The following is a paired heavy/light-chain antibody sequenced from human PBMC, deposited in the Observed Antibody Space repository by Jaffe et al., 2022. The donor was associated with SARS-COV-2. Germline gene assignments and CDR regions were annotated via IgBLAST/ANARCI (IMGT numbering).Light chain of an antibody. J-gene: IGKJ3*01. V-gene: IGKV1-16*02. CDR1: QGISDY. Sequence: DIQMTQSPSSLSASVGDTVTITCRASQGISDYLAWFQQRPGKAPKSLIYAASSLQSGVPSKFSGSGSGTDFTLTISSLQPEDFATYYCQQYNSYPFTFGPGTKVDIK. CDR3: QQYNSYPFT. CDR2: AAS.
Heavy chain of an antibody. D-gene: IGHD3-9*01. CDR1: GFIFSTYS. V-gene: IGHV3-21*01. Sequence: EVQLVESGGGLVKPGGSLRLSCAASGFIFSTYSMNWVRQAPGKGLEWVSSINGGSSSMYYAASVKGRFTISRDNAKNSLYLQMNSLRVEDTAVYYCARASYDIFTGYQDWGQGTLVSVSS. CDR3: ARASYDIFTGYQD. J-gene: IGHJ4*02. CDR2: INGGSSSM.